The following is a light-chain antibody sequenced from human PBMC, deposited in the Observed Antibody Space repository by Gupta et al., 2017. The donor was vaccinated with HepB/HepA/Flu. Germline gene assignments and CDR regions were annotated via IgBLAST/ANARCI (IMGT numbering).Light chain of an antibody. CDR3: QQFANSRSRT. V-gene: IGKV3-20*01. Sequence: EIVLTPSLGTLSLSPGDRATLSCRASQTVTSGYLAWYKHKPGQAPRLLIYATSRRYPGTPDRFTGSGSGSDFTLIIISLEPEDFAVYYCQQFANSRSRTFGGGTKVEVK. J-gene: IGKJ4*01. CDR2: ATS. CDR1: QTVTSGY.